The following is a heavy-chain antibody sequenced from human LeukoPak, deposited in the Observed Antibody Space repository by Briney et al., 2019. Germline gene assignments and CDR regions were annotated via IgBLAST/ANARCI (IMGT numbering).Heavy chain of an antibody. Sequence: GGSLRLSCAASGFTFSSYAMSWVRQAPGKGLEWVSAIGGSGGSTYYADSVKGRFTISRDNSKNTLYLQMNSLRAEDTAVYYCAKGVYYYDSSGYYYGYWGQGTLVTVSS. CDR2: IGGSGGST. D-gene: IGHD3-22*01. CDR1: GFTFSSYA. J-gene: IGHJ4*02. CDR3: AKGVYYYDSSGYYYGY. V-gene: IGHV3-23*01.